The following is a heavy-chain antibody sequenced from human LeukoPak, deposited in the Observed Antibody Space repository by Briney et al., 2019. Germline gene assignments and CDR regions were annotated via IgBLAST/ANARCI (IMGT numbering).Heavy chain of an antibody. Sequence: SETLSLTCSVSGGSISSSSYYWGWIRQPPGKGLEWIGSIYYSGSTYYNPSLKSRVTISVDTSKNQFSLKLSSVTAADTAVYYCARLVRYFDWSETLDYWGQGTLVTVSS. J-gene: IGHJ4*02. CDR3: ARLVRYFDWSETLDY. V-gene: IGHV4-39*01. D-gene: IGHD3-9*01. CDR2: IYYSGST. CDR1: GGSISSSSYY.